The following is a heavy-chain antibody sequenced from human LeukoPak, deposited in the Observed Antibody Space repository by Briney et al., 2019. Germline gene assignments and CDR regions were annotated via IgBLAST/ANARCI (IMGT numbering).Heavy chain of an antibody. J-gene: IGHJ6*02. CDR1: GFTLSSYW. D-gene: IGHD6-6*01. Sequence: GGSLRLSCAVSGFTLSSYWMTWVRQAPGKGLEWVANIKPDGSEKNYVDSLKGRFTISRDNAQNSLYLQMNRLRAEDTAVYYCARDSPGSSRFYHYYGLDVWGQGTTVTVSS. CDR2: IKPDGSEK. V-gene: IGHV3-7*05. CDR3: ARDSPGSSRFYHYYGLDV.